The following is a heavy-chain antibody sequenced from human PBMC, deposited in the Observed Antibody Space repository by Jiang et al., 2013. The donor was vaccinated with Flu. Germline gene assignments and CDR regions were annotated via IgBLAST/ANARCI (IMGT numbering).Heavy chain of an antibody. V-gene: IGHV4-39*01. CDR1: GGSISSSSYF. Sequence: LLKPSETLSLTCTVSGGSISSSSYFWGWIRQPPGKGLEWIGSIYYSGSTYYNPSLKSRVTISVDTSKNQFSLRLTSVTAADTAVYYCARLPGYGSGAYDYFGMDVWGQGTTVTV. CDR3: ARLPGYGSGAYDYFGMDV. CDR2: IYYSGST. D-gene: IGHD3-10*01. J-gene: IGHJ6*02.